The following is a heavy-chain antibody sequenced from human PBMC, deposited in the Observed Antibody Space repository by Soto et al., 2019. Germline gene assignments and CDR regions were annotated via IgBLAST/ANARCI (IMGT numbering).Heavy chain of an antibody. J-gene: IGHJ6*02. CDR2: INHSGST. V-gene: IGHV4-34*01. D-gene: IGHD3-10*01. Sequence: PSETLSLTCAVYGGSFSGYYWSWIRHPPGKGLEWIGEINHSGSTNYNPSLKSRVTIAVDTSKNQFSLKLSSVTAADTAVYYCARVVRYGSGSYYPAYYYGMDVWGQGTTVTVSS. CDR1: GGSFSGYY. CDR3: ARVVRYGSGSYYPAYYYGMDV.